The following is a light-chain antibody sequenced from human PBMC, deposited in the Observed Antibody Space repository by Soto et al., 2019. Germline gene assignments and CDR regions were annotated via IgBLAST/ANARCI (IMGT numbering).Light chain of an antibody. Sequence: DIRLTQSPASLSASVGDRVSITCRTSRSISRYLNWYQQKLGKAPKLLIYGASTLQGGVPSRFSGSGSGTDFTLTISSLEPEDFAVYYCQHRYTFGQGTKLEIK. J-gene: IGKJ2*01. CDR2: GAS. CDR1: RSISRY. V-gene: IGKV1-39*01. CDR3: QHRYT.